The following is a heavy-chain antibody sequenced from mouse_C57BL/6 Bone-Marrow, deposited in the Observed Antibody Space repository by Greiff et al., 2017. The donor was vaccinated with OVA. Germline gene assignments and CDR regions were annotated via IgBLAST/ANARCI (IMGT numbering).Heavy chain of an antibody. CDR3: ARTLRSLFAY. J-gene: IGHJ3*01. Sequence: VHLVESGAELARPGASVKLSCKASGYTFTSYGISWVKQRTGQGLEWIGEIYPRSGNTYYNEKFKGKATLPADKSSSTAYMELRSLTSEDSAVYFCARTLRSLFAYWGQGTLVTVSA. D-gene: IGHD1-1*01. CDR1: GYTFTSYG. V-gene: IGHV1-81*01. CDR2: IYPRSGNT.